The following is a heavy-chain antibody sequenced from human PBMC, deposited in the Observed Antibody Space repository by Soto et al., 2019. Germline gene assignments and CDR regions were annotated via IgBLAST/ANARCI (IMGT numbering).Heavy chain of an antibody. CDR2: IYYRGST. D-gene: IGHD2-2*01. V-gene: IGHV4-39*01. J-gene: IGHJ5*02. Sequence: QLQLQESGPGLEKPSGTLSLTCTVSGGSISSSSYYWGWIRQPPGKGREWIGSIYYRGSTYYNPSLRSRVTISVATSKTQFPPKLSSVTGEDTAGYYCARQPNCSSTRCDPFSTLFDPWGQGTLVTVSS. CDR1: GGSISSSSYY. CDR3: ARQPNCSSTRCDPFSTLFDP.